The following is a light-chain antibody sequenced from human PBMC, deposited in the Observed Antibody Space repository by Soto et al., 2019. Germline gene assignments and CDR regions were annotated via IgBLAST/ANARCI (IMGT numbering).Light chain of an antibody. V-gene: IGLV2-14*01. CDR2: EVS. J-gene: IGLJ3*02. CDR3: SSYTSSSTRV. CDR1: SSDVGGYNY. Sequence: QSALTQPASVSGSPGQSITISCTGTSSDVGGYNYVSWYQQHPGKAPKLMIYEVSNRPSGVSNRFSGSKSGNTASLTISGVAAEDEADYYCSSYTSSSTRVFGGGTKLTVL.